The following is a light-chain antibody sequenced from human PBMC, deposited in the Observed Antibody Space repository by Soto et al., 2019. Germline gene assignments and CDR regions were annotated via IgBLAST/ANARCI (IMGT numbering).Light chain of an antibody. J-gene: IGKJ4*01. Sequence: EIVLTQSPATLSLSPGERATPSCRASQSVSSYLAWYQQKPGQAPRLLIYDASNRATGTPARFSGSGSGTEFTLTISSLEPEDFAVYYCQQYSSSPRTFGGGTKVDIK. CDR3: QQYSSSPRT. V-gene: IGKV3-11*01. CDR2: DAS. CDR1: QSVSSY.